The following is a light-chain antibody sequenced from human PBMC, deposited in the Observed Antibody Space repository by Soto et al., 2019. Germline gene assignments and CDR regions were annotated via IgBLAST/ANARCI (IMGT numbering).Light chain of an antibody. CDR3: QQYSVWPLT. V-gene: IGKV3D-15*01. CDR2: GAS. CDR1: QSVSNN. J-gene: IGKJ4*01. Sequence: TQSPATLSVSPGERAALSCRASQSVSNNLAWYQRKPGQPPRLLIFGASTRATGIPARFSGSGSEAEFALTISTPQSEDFAVYYCQQYSVWPLTFGGGTKVDIK.